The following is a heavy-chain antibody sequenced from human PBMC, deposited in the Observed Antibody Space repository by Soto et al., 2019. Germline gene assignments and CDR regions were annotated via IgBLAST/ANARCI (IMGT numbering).Heavy chain of an antibody. J-gene: IGHJ4*02. CDR3: ARGQVRGVFAY. V-gene: IGHV1-46*01. CDR1: GYTFTRYY. CDR2: INPSGGST. D-gene: IGHD3-10*01. Sequence: GASVNVSWKASGYTFTRYYMLWVRQSPGQGLEWMGIINPSGGSTSNAQKFQGRLTMTRDTSTSTVYMELSSLRSEDTAVYYCARGQVRGVFAYWGQGTLDTVSA.